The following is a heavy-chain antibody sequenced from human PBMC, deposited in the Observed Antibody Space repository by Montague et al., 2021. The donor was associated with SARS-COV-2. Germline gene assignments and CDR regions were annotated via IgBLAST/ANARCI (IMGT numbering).Heavy chain of an antibody. CDR2: IYWXXXT. Sequence: PALVKPTQTLTLTYTFSGFSLSTSGVGVGWIRQPPGKALEWLALIYWXXXTRYSPSLKRRLTITKDTSKNQVFLTMTNMDPVDTATYYCAHSYGDYLFDYWGQGTLVTVSS. V-gene: IGHV2-5*02. CDR3: AHSYGDYLFDY. D-gene: IGHD4-17*01. J-gene: IGHJ4*02. CDR1: GFSLSTSGVG.